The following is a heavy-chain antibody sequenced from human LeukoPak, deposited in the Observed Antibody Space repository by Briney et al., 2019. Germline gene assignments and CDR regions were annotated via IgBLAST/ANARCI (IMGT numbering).Heavy chain of an antibody. D-gene: IGHD6-6*01. J-gene: IGHJ3*02. CDR3: ARRGWYSSSIGI. CDR2: INHSGST. CDR1: GGSFSGYY. V-gene: IGHV4-34*01. Sequence: SETLSLTCAVYGGSFSGYYWSWIRQPPGKGLEWIGEINHSGSTNYNPSLKSRVTISVDTSKNQFSLKLSSVTAADTAVYYCARRGWYSSSIGIWGQGTMVTVSS.